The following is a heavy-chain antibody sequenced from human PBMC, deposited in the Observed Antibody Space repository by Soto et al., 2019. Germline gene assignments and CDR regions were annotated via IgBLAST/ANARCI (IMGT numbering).Heavy chain of an antibody. CDR2: IKSTAYGGTT. CDR1: NFTLSYAW. J-gene: IGHJ4*02. D-gene: IGHD3-22*01. V-gene: IGHV3-15*01. Sequence: GGSLRLSCAASNFTLSYAWMSWVRQAPGKGLEWVGRIKSTAYGGTTDYAAPVKGRVTISRDDSKNTLYLQMNSLRTEDTARYYCTTDDTSGYYFHYWGQGTLVTVSA. CDR3: TTDDTSGYYFHY.